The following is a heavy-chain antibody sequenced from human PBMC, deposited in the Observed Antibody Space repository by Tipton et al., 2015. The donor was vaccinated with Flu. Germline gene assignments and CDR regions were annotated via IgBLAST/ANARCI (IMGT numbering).Heavy chain of an antibody. CDR2: VNYGGGT. D-gene: IGHD3-22*01. CDR1: GGSIRSNNYN. CDR3: ATRRDCYDSSEFDY. J-gene: IGHJ4*02. V-gene: IGHV4-39*07. Sequence: TLSLTCNVSGGSIRSNNYNWGWLRQPPGKGLEWIGSVNYGGGTSYNPSLESRLTISLDTPKNHFSLGLSSVTAADTAVYYCATRRDCYDSSEFDYWGQGALVTVSS.